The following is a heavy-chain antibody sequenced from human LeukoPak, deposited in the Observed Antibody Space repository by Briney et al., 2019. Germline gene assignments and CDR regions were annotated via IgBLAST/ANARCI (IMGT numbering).Heavy chain of an antibody. D-gene: IGHD3-22*01. Sequence: GGSLRLSCAASGFTFTNYGMHWVRQAPGKGLEWVAVISYDGSNKYYADSVKGRFTISRDTFKNTLNLQLTSLRAEDTAVYYCAKSLMYDNSGYLDYWGQGALVTVSA. CDR2: ISYDGSNK. V-gene: IGHV3-30*18. CDR1: GFTFTNYG. J-gene: IGHJ4*02. CDR3: AKSLMYDNSGYLDY.